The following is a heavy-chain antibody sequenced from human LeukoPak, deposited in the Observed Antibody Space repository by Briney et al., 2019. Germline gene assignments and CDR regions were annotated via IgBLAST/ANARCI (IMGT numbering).Heavy chain of an antibody. CDR1: GFTFSSYA. CDR3: AKDTPSSYYDFWSGYFNWFDP. D-gene: IGHD3-3*01. J-gene: IGHJ5*02. V-gene: IGHV3-23*01. Sequence: PGGSLRLSCAASGFTFSSYAMSWVRQAPGKGLEWASAISGSGCSTYYADSVKGRFTISRDNSKNTLYLQMNSLRAEDTAVYYCAKDTPSSYYDFWSGYFNWFDPWGQGTLVTVSS. CDR2: ISGSGCST.